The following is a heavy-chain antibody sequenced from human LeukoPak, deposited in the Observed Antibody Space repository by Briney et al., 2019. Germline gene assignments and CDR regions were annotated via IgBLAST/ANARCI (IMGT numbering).Heavy chain of an antibody. CDR1: GASITNYY. Sequence: PSETLSLTCTVSGASITNYYWSRIRQPPGKGLEWIGYIYYRGSTMYNPSLRSRVTISVDTSKNQFSLRLTSVTAADTALYYCASNVYCDGDCFDHWGQGTLVTVSS. V-gene: IGHV4-59*01. D-gene: IGHD2-21*01. CDR2: IYYRGST. CDR3: ASNVYCDGDCFDH. J-gene: IGHJ4*02.